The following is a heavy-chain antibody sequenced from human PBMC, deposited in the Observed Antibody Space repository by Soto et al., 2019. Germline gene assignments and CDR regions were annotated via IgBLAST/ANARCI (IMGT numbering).Heavy chain of an antibody. J-gene: IGHJ3*02. CDR1: GFTFSSYG. CDR3: ARDLSGDYGALAT. V-gene: IGHV3-33*01. D-gene: IGHD4-17*01. CDR2: IWYDGSNK. Sequence: GGSLRLSCAASGFTFSSYGMHWARQGPGKGLEWVAVIWYDGSNKVYADSVKGRFTISKDNSKNTLYLQMNSLRAEDTAVYYCARDLSGDYGALATWGQGTMVTVSS.